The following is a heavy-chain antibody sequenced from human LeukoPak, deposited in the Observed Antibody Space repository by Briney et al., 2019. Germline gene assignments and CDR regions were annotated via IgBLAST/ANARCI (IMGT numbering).Heavy chain of an antibody. J-gene: IGHJ4*02. CDR3: ASHSGAYYFDY. CDR2: IYYSGST. D-gene: IGHD2-15*01. Sequence: SETLSLTCTVSGGSISSYHWSWIRQPPGKGLEWIGYIYYSGSTDYNPSLKSRVTLSLDTSKNQFSLTLSSVTAADTAVYYCASHSGAYYFDYWGQGTLVNVSS. CDR1: GGSISSYH. V-gene: IGHV4-59*01.